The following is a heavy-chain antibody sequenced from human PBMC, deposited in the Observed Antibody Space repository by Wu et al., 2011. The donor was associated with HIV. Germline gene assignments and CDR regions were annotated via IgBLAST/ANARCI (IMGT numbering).Heavy chain of an antibody. V-gene: IGHV1-69-2*01. J-gene: IGHJ6*02. D-gene: IGHD5-12*01. Sequence: EVQLVQSGAEVKKPGATVKISCKVSGYTFTDYYMHWVQQAPGKGLEWMGLVDPEDGETIYAEKFQGRVTITADTSTDTAYMELSSLRSEDTAVYYCATGDVVATISRYYYGMDVWGQGTTVTVSS. CDR3: ATGDVVATISRYYYGMDV. CDR2: VDPEDGET. CDR1: GYTFTDYY.